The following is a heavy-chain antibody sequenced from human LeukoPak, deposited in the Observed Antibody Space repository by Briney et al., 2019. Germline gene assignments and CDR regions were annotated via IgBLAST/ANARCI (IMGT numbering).Heavy chain of an antibody. CDR3: ARERVPDLVSSSWHLFAY. Sequence: GASVKVSCKASGGTFSSYAINWVRQATGQGLEWMGWFNPNSGSAGYAQNFQGRVTITGDTSMSTAYMELTSLRSEDTAVYYCARERVPDLVSSSWHLFAYWGQGTLVTVSS. CDR2: FNPNSGSA. V-gene: IGHV1-8*03. D-gene: IGHD6-13*01. CDR1: GGTFSSYA. J-gene: IGHJ4*02.